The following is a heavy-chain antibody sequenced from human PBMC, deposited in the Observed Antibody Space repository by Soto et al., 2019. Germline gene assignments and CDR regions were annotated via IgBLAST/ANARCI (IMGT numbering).Heavy chain of an antibody. Sequence: QVQLVQSGAEVKKPGSSVKVSCKASGGTFSSYAISWVRQAPGQGLEWMGGIIPIFGTANYAQKFQGRVTITAEESTRTAYMELSSLRSEDTAVDYCARGEGSSSGYYYYYGMDVWGQGTTVTVSS. CDR3: ARGEGSSSGYYYYYGMDV. CDR2: IIPIFGTA. J-gene: IGHJ6*02. D-gene: IGHD6-6*01. V-gene: IGHV1-69*01. CDR1: GGTFSSYA.